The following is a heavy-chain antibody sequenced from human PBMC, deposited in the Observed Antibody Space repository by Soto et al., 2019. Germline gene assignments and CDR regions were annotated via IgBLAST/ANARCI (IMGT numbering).Heavy chain of an antibody. CDR3: ARGGHVVVVTAALDY. Sequence: QVQLMQSGAEVKKPGASVKVSCKASGDTFTEYYIHWVRQAPGQGLEWMGTVNPSGGHTTYAQHFLGRVTMTRDNATSTLSMELTSLTSEDTAVDYCARGGHVVVVTAALDYWGQGTLVTVSS. D-gene: IGHD2-21*02. V-gene: IGHV1-46*01. CDR2: VNPSGGHT. CDR1: GDTFTEYY. J-gene: IGHJ4*02.